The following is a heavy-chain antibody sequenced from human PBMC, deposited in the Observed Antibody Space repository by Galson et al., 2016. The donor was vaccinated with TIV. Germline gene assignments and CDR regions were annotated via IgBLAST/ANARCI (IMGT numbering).Heavy chain of an antibody. D-gene: IGHD1-26*01. CDR2: IYNSGST. J-gene: IGHJ1*01. Sequence: IGNIYNSGSTSYNPSLKSRVAISVDTSKNQFSLRLNSVTAADTAVYYCARWTDSGSYYDYFHHWGQGTPVTVS. CDR3: ARWTDSGSYYDYFHH. V-gene: IGHV4-31*02.